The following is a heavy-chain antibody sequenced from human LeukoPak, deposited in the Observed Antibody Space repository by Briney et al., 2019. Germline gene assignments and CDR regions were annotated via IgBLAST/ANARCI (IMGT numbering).Heavy chain of an antibody. Sequence: PGGSLGLSCVASGFTFSNNWMSWVRQAPGKGLEWVGRSKSKGDGGTTDYAAPVKGRFIISRDDSKDTLYLQMNSLKTEDTAVYFCASHSSYWLLGYWGQGTLVTVSS. CDR3: ASHSSYWLLGY. CDR2: SKSKGDGGTT. D-gene: IGHD6-19*01. V-gene: IGHV3-15*01. CDR1: GFTFSNNW. J-gene: IGHJ4*02.